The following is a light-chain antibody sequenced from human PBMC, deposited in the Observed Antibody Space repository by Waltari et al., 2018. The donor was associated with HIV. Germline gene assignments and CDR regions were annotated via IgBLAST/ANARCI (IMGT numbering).Light chain of an antibody. CDR2: YDT. CDR3: HVWDSFSDHRV. CDR1: NIGRKS. Sequence: SYVLTQPPSVSVDPGQTARISCPGDNIGRKSVHWYQQKPGKAPVVVVYYDTDRPSGIPERFSGSNSGNTATRIISGVEAGDEADYYCHVWDSFSDHRVFGGGTELTVL. J-gene: IGLJ2*01. V-gene: IGLV3-21*02.